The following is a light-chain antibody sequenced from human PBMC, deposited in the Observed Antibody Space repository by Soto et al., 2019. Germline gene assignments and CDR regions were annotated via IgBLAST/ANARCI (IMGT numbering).Light chain of an antibody. CDR3: SSYTTSNTRQIV. V-gene: IGLV2-14*03. Sequence: QSALTQPASVSGSPGQSITISCTGTSSDVGGYNYGSWYQHHPGKAPKLMIFDVSNRPSGVSNRVSGSKSGNTASLTISGLQPEDEADYYCSSYTTSNTRQIVVGTGTKVTVL. J-gene: IGLJ1*01. CDR2: DVS. CDR1: SSDVGGYNY.